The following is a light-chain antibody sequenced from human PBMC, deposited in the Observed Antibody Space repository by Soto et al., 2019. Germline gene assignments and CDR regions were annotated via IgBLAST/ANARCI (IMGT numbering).Light chain of an antibody. CDR1: SSNIGAGFD. J-gene: IGLJ2*01. CDR3: QSYDRSLSGLV. CDR2: GNN. Sequence: QSVLTQPPSVSGAPGQRVTVSCAGSSSNIGAGFDVHWYQQLPGTAPKLLIYGNNHRPSGVPDRFSGSKSGTSASLAITGLQAEDEAEYYCQSYDRSLSGLVFGGGTKVTVL. V-gene: IGLV1-40*01.